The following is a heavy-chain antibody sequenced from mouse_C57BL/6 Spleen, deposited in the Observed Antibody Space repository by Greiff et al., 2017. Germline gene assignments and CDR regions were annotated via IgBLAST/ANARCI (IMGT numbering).Heavy chain of an antibody. D-gene: IGHD1-1*01. CDR1: GYTFTSYW. J-gene: IGHJ4*01. Sequence: VQLQQSGTELVKPGASVKLSCKASGYTFTSYWMHWVKQRPGQGLEWIGNINPSNGGTNYNEKFKSKATLTVDKSSSTAYMQLSSLTSEDSAVYYCARYGTYYGSSYCAMDYWGQGTSVTVSS. CDR2: INPSNGGT. V-gene: IGHV1-53*01. CDR3: ARYGTYYGSSYCAMDY.